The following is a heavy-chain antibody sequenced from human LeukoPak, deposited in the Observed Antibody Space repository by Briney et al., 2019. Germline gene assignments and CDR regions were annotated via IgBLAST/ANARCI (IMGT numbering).Heavy chain of an antibody. CDR2: IRYDGANK. CDR3: ARDRVVSREPAAFDV. CDR1: GFSFSGYG. V-gene: IGHV3-30*02. J-gene: IGHJ3*01. D-gene: IGHD3-3*01. Sequence: GGSRRLSCVASGFSFSGYGMHWVRHVPGKGPEWVAFIRYDGANKYYVDSVKGRFTISRDNSKNTLYLQMISLRGEDTAVYYCARDRVVSREPAAFDVWGQGTMVTVSS.